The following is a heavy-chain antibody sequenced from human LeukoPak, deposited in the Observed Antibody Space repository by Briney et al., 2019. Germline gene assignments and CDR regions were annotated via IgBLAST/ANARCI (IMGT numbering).Heavy chain of an antibody. V-gene: IGHV4-61*08. J-gene: IGHJ3*02. CDR3: AREAESLPAQFSSSKDAFDI. CDR1: GGSVSSNGYF. D-gene: IGHD6-13*01. Sequence: SETLSLTCTVSGGSVSSNGYFWNWIRQPPGKGLEWIGYIYNRGSTNYNPSLKSRVTISVDTSNNQFSLQLNSVTPEDTAVYYCAREAESLPAQFSSSKDAFDIWGQGTMVTVSS. CDR2: IYNRGST.